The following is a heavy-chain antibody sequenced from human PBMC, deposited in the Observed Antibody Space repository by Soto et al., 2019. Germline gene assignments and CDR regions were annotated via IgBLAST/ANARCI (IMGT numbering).Heavy chain of an antibody. Sequence: EVHLVESGGGSGQPGGSLKLSCAGSGFAFSSYWIHWVRQVPGKGLVWVSRINGDGSTTSYADSVRGRFTISRDNAKDTLYLQMNSLRAEDTALYYCARVGQGRYDFDYWGQGTRVTVSS. V-gene: IGHV3-74*01. CDR3: ARVGQGRYDFDY. CDR1: GFAFSSYW. D-gene: IGHD3-9*01. J-gene: IGHJ4*02. CDR2: INGDGSTT.